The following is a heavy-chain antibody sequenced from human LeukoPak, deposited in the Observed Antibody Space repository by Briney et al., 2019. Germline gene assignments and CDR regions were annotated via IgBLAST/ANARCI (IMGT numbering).Heavy chain of an antibody. CDR2: IYKTGST. Sequence: ASETLSLTCTVSGDSITSGGYYWSWIRQRPGKGLEWIGYIYKTGSTYYNPSLKSRVTISVDTSKNQFSLKLSSVTAADTAVYYCARDRPTSGYSYGFDYWGQGTLVTVSS. CDR3: ARDRPTSGYSYGFDY. V-gene: IGHV4-31*03. D-gene: IGHD5-18*01. J-gene: IGHJ4*02. CDR1: GDSITSGGYY.